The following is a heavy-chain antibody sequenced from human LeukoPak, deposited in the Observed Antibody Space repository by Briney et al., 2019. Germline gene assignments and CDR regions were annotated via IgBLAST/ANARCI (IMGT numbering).Heavy chain of an antibody. CDR1: GGTFSSYA. D-gene: IGHD1-26*01. Sequence: ASVKVSCKASGGTFSSYAISWVRQAPGQGLEWMGGIIPIFGTANYAQKFQGRVTITADESTSTAYMGLSSLRSEDTAVYYCARGKVEAPVDYWGQGTLVTVSS. V-gene: IGHV1-69*13. CDR2: IIPIFGTA. CDR3: ARGKVEAPVDY. J-gene: IGHJ4*02.